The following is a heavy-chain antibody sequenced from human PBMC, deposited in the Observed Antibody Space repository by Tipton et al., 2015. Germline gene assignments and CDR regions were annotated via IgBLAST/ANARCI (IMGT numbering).Heavy chain of an antibody. J-gene: IGHJ4*02. V-gene: IGHV4-59*02. CDR1: GVSVNSYY. CDR3: ARHKDSGTYPMDC. Sequence: TLSLTCTVSGVSVNSYYWGWIRQPPGKGLEYIGYIHYSGNSNYNPSLKSRISMSVDTSKNQISLKMTSVTAADTAFYYCARHKDSGTYPMDCWGQGTLVGVSS. D-gene: IGHD3-10*01. CDR2: IHYSGNS.